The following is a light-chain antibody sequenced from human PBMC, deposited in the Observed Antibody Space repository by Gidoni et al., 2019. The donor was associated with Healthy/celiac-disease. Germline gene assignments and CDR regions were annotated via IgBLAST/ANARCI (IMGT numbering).Light chain of an antibody. CDR2: DAS. Sequence: DIKMTPSPSTLSASVGDRVTITCRASQSISSWLAWYQQKPGKAPKLLIYDASSLESGVPSRFSGSGSGTEFTLTISSLQPDDFATYYCQQYNSYSWTFGQGTKVEIK. CDR1: QSISSW. CDR3: QQYNSYSWT. J-gene: IGKJ1*01. V-gene: IGKV1-5*01.